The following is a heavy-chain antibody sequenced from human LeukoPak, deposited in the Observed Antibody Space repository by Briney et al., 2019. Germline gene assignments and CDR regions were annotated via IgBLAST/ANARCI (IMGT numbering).Heavy chain of an antibody. Sequence: SETLSLTCTVSGGSISSYYWSWIRQPAGKGLEWIGRIYTSGSTNYNPSLKSRVTMSVDTSKDQFSLKLSSVTAADTAVYYCARDVKAAAGPTRAYYYYYYGMDVWGQGTTVTVSS. CDR2: IYTSGST. CDR3: ARDVKAAAGPTRAYYYYYYGMDV. D-gene: IGHD6-13*01. V-gene: IGHV4-4*07. J-gene: IGHJ6*02. CDR1: GGSISSYY.